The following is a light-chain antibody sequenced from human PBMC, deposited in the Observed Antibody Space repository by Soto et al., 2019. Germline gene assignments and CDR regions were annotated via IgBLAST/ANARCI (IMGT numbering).Light chain of an antibody. CDR3: QQSFSPLWT. J-gene: IGKJ1*01. Sequence: DIQMTQSPCSLSASVGDRVTITCRASQSISNYLNWYQQKPGKAPKLLIYAASSMQSGVPSRFSGSGSETDFTLTISSLQPDDSATYYCQQSFSPLWTFGQGIKVEV. CDR2: AAS. CDR1: QSISNY. V-gene: IGKV1-39*01.